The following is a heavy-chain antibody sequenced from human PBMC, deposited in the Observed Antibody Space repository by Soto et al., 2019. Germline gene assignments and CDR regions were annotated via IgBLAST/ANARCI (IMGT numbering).Heavy chain of an antibody. CDR1: GFTFSSYA. CDR2: ISGGGVAT. D-gene: IGHD3-22*01. V-gene: IGHV3-23*01. Sequence: GGSLRLSCAASGFTFSSYAMSWVRQAPGKGLEWVSAISGGGVATNYADSVKGRFTISRDNSKNTLYLQMNSLRAEDTAVYYCAKGRESSGSYRPFDYWGQGTLVTVSS. J-gene: IGHJ4*02. CDR3: AKGRESSGSYRPFDY.